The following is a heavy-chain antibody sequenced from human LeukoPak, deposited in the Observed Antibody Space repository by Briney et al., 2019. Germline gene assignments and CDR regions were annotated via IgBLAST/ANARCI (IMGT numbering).Heavy chain of an antibody. CDR3: TKDLDYGDXSYYFDY. CDR2: ISGSGGST. Sequence: GGSLRLSCAASGFTFSSYAMSWVRQAPGKWLEWVSAISGSGGSTYYADSVKGRFTISRDNSKNTLYLQMNSLRAEDTAVYYCTKDLDYGDXSYYFDYWGQGPLVTVSS. D-gene: IGHD4-17*01. V-gene: IGHV3-23*01. J-gene: IGHJ4*02. CDR1: GFTFSSYA.